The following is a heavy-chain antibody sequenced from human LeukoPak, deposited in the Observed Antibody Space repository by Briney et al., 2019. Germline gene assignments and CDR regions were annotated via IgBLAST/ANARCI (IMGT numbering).Heavy chain of an antibody. CDR1: AFTFSSYW. Sequence: GGSLRLSCTASAFTFSSYWMHWVRQAPGKGLVWVSHINSGGSSTCYADSVKGRFTISRDNAKNTLYLQMNSLRAEDTAVYYCARDRYSSAWYEEWGQGTLVTVSS. CDR2: INSGGSST. V-gene: IGHV3-74*01. CDR3: ARDRYSSAWYEE. J-gene: IGHJ4*02. D-gene: IGHD6-19*01.